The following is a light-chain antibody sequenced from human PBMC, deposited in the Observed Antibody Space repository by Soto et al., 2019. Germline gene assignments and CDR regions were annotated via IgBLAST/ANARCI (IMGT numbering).Light chain of an antibody. Sequence: DLQMTQSPSTLSASVGDRVTITCRASQSISSWLAWYQQKPGKAPKLLIYDASSLESGVPSRFSGSESGTEFTLSIRSLQPEDLPTYYCQQYNSYPPLTFGQGTKVEIK. CDR3: QQYNSYPPLT. V-gene: IGKV1-5*01. CDR1: QSISSW. CDR2: DAS. J-gene: IGKJ1*01.